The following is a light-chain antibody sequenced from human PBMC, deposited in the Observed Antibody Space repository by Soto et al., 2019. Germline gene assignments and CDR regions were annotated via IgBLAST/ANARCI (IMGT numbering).Light chain of an antibody. CDR1: SSNIGSRYD. V-gene: IGLV1-40*01. Sequence: SVLTQPPSVSGAPGQRVTISCTGSSSNIGSRYDVQWYQQLPGSAPKLLIYGNTNRPSGVPDRFSGSKSGTSASLAITGLQAEDEADYYCQSYDSSLSGYVFGTGTKVTVL. J-gene: IGLJ1*01. CDR3: QSYDSSLSGYV. CDR2: GNT.